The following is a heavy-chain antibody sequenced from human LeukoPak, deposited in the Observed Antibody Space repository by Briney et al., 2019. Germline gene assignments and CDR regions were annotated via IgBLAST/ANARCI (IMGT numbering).Heavy chain of an antibody. J-gene: IGHJ4*02. Sequence: GGSLRLSCAASGFTFSSYAMGWVRQPPGKGLEWVSAVLASGGRTFYADSVKGRFTISRDNSKNTLYLQMNSLRAEDTAVYYCAKYYKLSGYYLGGYDYWGQGTLVTVPS. CDR2: VLASGGRT. CDR3: AKYYKLSGYYLGGYDY. CDR1: GFTFSSYA. D-gene: IGHD3-22*01. V-gene: IGHV3-23*01.